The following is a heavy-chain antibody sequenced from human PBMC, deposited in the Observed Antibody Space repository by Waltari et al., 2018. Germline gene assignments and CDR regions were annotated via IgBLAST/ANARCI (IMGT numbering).Heavy chain of an antibody. Sequence: EVQLVESGGGLVQPGGSLRLSCAASGFTFSSYSMNWVRQAPGKGVDWISYLRISSDTIYYADSVKGRFTISRDNAKNSLYLQMNSLRVEDTAVYYCARGEYSLTYWGQGTLVTVPS. V-gene: IGHV3-48*04. D-gene: IGHD6-6*01. CDR1: GFTFSSYS. J-gene: IGHJ4*02. CDR3: ARGEYSLTY. CDR2: LRISSDTI.